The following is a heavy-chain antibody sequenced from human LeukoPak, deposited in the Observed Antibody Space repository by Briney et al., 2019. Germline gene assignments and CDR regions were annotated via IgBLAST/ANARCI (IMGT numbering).Heavy chain of an antibody. D-gene: IGHD2-21*02. J-gene: IGHJ2*01. CDR2: IYYTGNT. CDR1: GDSITGYY. CDR3: AKESNGSDNWYFDL. V-gene: IGHV4-39*07. Sequence: TSETLSLTCSVSGDSITGYYWGWIRQPPGKGLEWIGNIYYTGNTYYNSSLKSRVTISLDTSKNQFSLKLSSVTAADTAVYYCAKESNGSDNWYFDLWGRGTLVTVSS.